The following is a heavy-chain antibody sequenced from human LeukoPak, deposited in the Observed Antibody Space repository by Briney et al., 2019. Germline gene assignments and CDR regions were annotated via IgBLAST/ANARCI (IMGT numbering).Heavy chain of an antibody. V-gene: IGHV3-48*03. CDR1: GFTFSSYE. J-gene: IGHJ5*02. D-gene: IGHD3-10*01. CDR2: ISSSGSTI. Sequence: GGSLRLSCAASGFTFSSYEMNWVRQAPGKGLEWVSYISSSGSTIYYADSVKGRFAISRDDAKNTVFLQMNSLRAEDTAVYYCAKDRGVTKNWFDPWGQGTLVTVSP. CDR3: AKDRGVTKNWFDP.